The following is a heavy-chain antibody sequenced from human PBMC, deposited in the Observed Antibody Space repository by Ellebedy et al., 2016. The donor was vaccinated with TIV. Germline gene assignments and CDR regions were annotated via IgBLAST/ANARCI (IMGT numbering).Heavy chain of an antibody. V-gene: IGHV3-7*01. Sequence: GESLKISCAASGFTFSSYWMSWVRQAPGKGLEWVAHLNLDGSQTYYVDSVKDRFTISRDNAKNSLHLQMDSLRAEDTAVYYCARVPIRYSSTSYVADLDSWGQGTLVIVSS. CDR3: ARVPIRYSSTSYVADLDS. J-gene: IGHJ4*02. CDR2: LNLDGSQT. CDR1: GFTFSSYW. D-gene: IGHD6-13*01.